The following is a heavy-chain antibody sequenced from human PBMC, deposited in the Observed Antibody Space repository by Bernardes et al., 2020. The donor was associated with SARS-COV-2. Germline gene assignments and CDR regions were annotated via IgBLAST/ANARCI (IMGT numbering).Heavy chain of an antibody. CDR3: ARDEGSYSGSSFDI. D-gene: IGHD1-26*01. CDR2: IYYSGST. CDR1: GGSISSGGYY. Sequence: SETLSLTCTVSGGSISSGGYYWSWIRQHPGKGLEWIGYIYYSGSTYYNPSLKSRVTISVDTSKNQFSLKLSSVTAADTAVYYCARDEGSYSGSSFDIWGQGTMVTVSS. J-gene: IGHJ3*02. V-gene: IGHV4-31*03.